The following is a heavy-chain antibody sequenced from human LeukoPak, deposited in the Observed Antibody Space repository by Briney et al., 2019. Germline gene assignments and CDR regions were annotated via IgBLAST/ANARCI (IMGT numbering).Heavy chain of an antibody. CDR2: ISGSGGST. J-gene: IGHJ4*02. CDR3: MKLPTMIIVIDTDFEY. V-gene: IGHV3-23*01. Sequence: PGGSLRLSCAASGFTFSSYGMRWVRQAPGKGLEWVSAISGSGGSTYYADSVKGRFTISRDNSKNTLHLQMNNVRAEDTALYYCMKLPTMIIVIDTDFEYWGQGTLVTVSS. D-gene: IGHD2-21*01. CDR1: GFTFSSYG.